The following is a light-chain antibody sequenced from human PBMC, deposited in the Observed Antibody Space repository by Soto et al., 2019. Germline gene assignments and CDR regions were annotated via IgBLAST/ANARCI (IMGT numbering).Light chain of an antibody. CDR3: QQYGGSPPT. V-gene: IGKV3-20*01. J-gene: IGKJ1*01. CDR2: GAS. CDR1: QSVSSNY. Sequence: EIVLTQSPGTLSLSPGERATLSCRPSQSVSSNYLAWYQRKPGQAPRLLIYGASSRATDIPNRFSGSGSGTDFTLTITRLETEDFAVYFCQQYGGSPPTFGQGTKVEIK.